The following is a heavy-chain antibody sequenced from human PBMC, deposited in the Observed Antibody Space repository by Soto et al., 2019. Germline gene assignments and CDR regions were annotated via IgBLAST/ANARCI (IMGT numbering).Heavy chain of an antibody. V-gene: IGHV3-30*18. D-gene: IGHD1-1*01. CDR3: AKDREDTTVTFDN. CDR2: ITHDGVTT. Sequence: QVDLVESGGGVVQPGRPLRLSCAASGFSFSRHGMHWVRQGPGTGLEWLAVITHDGVTTYYADSVKGRFSVSRDNAKNTLYLQMNSLGAEDTAQYYCAKDREDTTVTFDNWGQGTLVTVSS. J-gene: IGHJ4*02. CDR1: GFSFSRHG.